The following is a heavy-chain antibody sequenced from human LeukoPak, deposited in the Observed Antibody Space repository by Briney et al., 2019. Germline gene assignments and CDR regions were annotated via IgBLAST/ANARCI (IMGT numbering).Heavy chain of an antibody. CDR2: LLPIFGTA. Sequence: EASVKVSSKASGGTFSSYAISWVPQAPGQGLEWRGGLLPIFGTANYAQKFQCRVTITADESTSTAYMELRSLRSEDTAVYYCARVAVDTAAPFDDWGQGTLVTVSS. V-gene: IGHV1-69*01. CDR3: ARVAVDTAAPFDD. J-gene: IGHJ4*02. CDR1: GGTFSSYA. D-gene: IGHD5-18*01.